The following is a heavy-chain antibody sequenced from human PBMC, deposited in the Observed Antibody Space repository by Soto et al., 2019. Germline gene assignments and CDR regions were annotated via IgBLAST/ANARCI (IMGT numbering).Heavy chain of an antibody. J-gene: IGHJ4*02. CDR3: ARPAYSSSWYNGFGPYDY. V-gene: IGHV4-34*01. Sequence: KPSETLSLTCAVYGGSFSGYYWSWIRQPPGKGLEWIGEINHSGSTNYNPSLKSRVTISVDTSKNQFSLKLSSVTAADTAVYYCARPAYSSSWYNGFGPYDYWGQGTLVTVSS. CDR1: GGSFSGYY. D-gene: IGHD6-13*01. CDR2: INHSGST.